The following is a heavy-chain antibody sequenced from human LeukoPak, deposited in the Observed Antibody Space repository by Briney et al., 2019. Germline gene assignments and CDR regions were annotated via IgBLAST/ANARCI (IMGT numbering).Heavy chain of an antibody. V-gene: IGHV1-18*04. D-gene: IGHD3-10*01. CDR3: ARGAMVRGVTGMDV. Sequence: ASVKVSCKASGYTFTSYGISWVRQAPGQGLEWMGWISAYNGNTNYAQKLQGRVTMTTDTSTSTAYMELRSLRSNDTAVYYCARGAMVRGVTGMDVWGKGTTVTVSS. J-gene: IGHJ6*04. CDR1: GYTFTSYG. CDR2: ISAYNGNT.